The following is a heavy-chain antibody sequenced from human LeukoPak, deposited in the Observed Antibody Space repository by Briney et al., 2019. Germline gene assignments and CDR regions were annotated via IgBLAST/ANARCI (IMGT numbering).Heavy chain of an antibody. J-gene: IGHJ4*02. CDR3: ARDRIAVAGTTIFDY. CDR1: GFTFSSYS. D-gene: IGHD6-19*01. V-gene: IGHV3-48*01. Sequence: GGSLRLSCAASGFTFSSYSMNWVRQAPGKGLEWVSYISSSSSTIYYADSVKGRFTISRDNVNNSLYLQMNSLRAEDTAVYYCARDRIAVAGTTIFDYWGQGTLVTVSS. CDR2: ISSSSSTI.